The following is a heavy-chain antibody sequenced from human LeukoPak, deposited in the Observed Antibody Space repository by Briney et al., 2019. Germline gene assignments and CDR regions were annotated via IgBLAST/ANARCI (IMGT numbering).Heavy chain of an antibody. CDR2: IYYSGST. CDR1: GGSISSYY. J-gene: IGHJ4*02. V-gene: IGHV4-59*01. D-gene: IGHD3-3*01. Sequence: SETLSLTCTVSGGSISSYYWSWIRQPPGKGLEWIGYIYYSGSTNYNPSLKSRVTISVDTSKNQFSLKLSSVTAADTVVYYCARSRLGSGYFDYWGQGTLVTVSS. CDR3: ARSRLGSGYFDY.